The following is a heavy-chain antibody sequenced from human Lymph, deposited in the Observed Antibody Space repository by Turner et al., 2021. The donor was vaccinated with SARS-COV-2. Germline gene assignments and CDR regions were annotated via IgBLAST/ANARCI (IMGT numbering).Heavy chain of an antibody. D-gene: IGHD1-26*01. J-gene: IGHJ6*02. V-gene: IGHV1-8*02. CDR1: GYTFTSYD. CDR3: ARGRYSGGGMDV. Sequence: QVQLVQSGAEVKKPGASVKVSCKAPGYTFTSYDINWVRQATGQGLEWMGWMNPNSGITGYEQKFQGRVTMTRNTSISTAYMELSSLRSEDTAVYYCARGRYSGGGMDVWGQGTTVTVSS. CDR2: MNPNSGIT.